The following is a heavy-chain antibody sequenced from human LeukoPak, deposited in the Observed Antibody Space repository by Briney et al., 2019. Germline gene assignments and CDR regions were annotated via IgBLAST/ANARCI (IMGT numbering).Heavy chain of an antibody. CDR2: IYTSGST. J-gene: IGHJ4*02. CDR3: ARHRRSPWKFDY. Sequence: PSETLSLTCAVYGGSFSGYYWSWIRQPPGKGLEWIGYIYTSGSTNYNPSLKSRVTISVDTSKNQFSLKLSSVTAADTAVYYCARHRRSPWKFDYWGQGTLVTVSS. CDR1: GGSFSGYY. D-gene: IGHD1-1*01. V-gene: IGHV4-4*09.